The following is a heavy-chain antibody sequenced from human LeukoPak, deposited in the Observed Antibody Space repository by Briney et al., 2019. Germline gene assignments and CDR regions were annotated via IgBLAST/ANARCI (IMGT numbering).Heavy chain of an antibody. CDR3: VRSVGVGVGEVAWFDP. V-gene: IGHV4-59*10. Sequence: SGTLSLTCAVYGGSFNGYYWSWIRQPAGKGLEWIGRIYTSGSTNYNPSLKSRVTMSVDTSKNQFSLKLSSVTAADTAVYYGVRSVGVGVGEVAWFDPRGQGNLVTVSS. J-gene: IGHJ5*02. D-gene: IGHD3-10*01. CDR1: GGSFNGYY. CDR2: IYTSGST.